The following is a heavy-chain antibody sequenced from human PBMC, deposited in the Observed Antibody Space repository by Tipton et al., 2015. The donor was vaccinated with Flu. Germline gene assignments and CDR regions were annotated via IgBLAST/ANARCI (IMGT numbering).Heavy chain of an antibody. CDR3: AAVHDYSYYFDY. Sequence: SLRLSCAASGFTFSSYGMHWVRQAPGKGLEWVAVIWYDGSNKYYADSVKGRFTISRDNSKNTLYLQMNSLRAEDTAVYYCAAVHDYSYYFDYWGQGTLVTVSS. J-gene: IGHJ4*02. CDR1: GFTFSSYG. V-gene: IGHV3-33*08. D-gene: IGHD4-11*01. CDR2: IWYDGSNK.